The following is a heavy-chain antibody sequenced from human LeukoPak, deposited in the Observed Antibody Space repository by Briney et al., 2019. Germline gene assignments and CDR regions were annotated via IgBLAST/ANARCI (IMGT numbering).Heavy chain of an antibody. Sequence: PGGSLRLSCAASGFTFSDYYMSWIRQAPGKGLEWVSYISSSGSTIYYADSVKGRFTISRGNAKNSLYLQMNSLRAEDTAVYYCARPRFGEFVYYFDYWGQGTLVTVSS. CDR1: GFTFSDYY. V-gene: IGHV3-11*01. CDR3: ARPRFGEFVYYFDY. CDR2: ISSSGSTI. J-gene: IGHJ4*02. D-gene: IGHD3-10*01.